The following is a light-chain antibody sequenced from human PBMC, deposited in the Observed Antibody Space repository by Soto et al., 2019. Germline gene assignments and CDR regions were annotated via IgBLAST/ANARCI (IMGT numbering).Light chain of an antibody. V-gene: IGLV4-69*01. CDR2: LNSDGSH. CDR1: SGHSTYA. J-gene: IGLJ2*01. CDR3: QTWGTGPLV. Sequence: QPVLTQSPSASASLGASVKLTCTLSSGHSTYAIAWHQQQPEKGPRYLMKLNSDGSHSKGDGISDRFSGSSSGAERYLTISSLQSEDEADDYCQTWGTGPLVFGGGTKLTVL.